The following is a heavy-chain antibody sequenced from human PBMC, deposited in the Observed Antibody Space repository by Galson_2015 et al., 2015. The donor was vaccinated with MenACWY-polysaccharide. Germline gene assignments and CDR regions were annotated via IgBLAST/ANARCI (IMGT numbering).Heavy chain of an antibody. D-gene: IGHD2-15*01. V-gene: IGHV3-23*01. CDR3: AREDFCSGGTCYFYDY. CDR2: ISGSASGGTT. CDR1: GFIFNTYG. J-gene: IGHJ4*02. Sequence: SLRLSCAASGFIFNTYGMAWARQAPGKGLEWVSAISGSASGGTTYYAASVKGRFSISKDNSKSTLYLQMNSLRVEDTAVYYCAREDFCSGGTCYFYDYWGQGTLVTVSS.